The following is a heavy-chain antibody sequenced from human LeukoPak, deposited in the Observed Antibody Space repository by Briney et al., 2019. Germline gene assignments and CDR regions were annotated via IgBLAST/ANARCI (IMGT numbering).Heavy chain of an antibody. J-gene: IGHJ4*02. CDR1: GLTFSSHW. CDR3: AREGYYGSGSPPSLYFDY. Sequence: PGGSLRLSCAASGLTFSSHWMHWVRQAPGKGLEWVAVTSSDLNVKLYADSVKGRFTISRDNSRSTLYLQMNSLRPEDTAIYYCAREGYYGSGSPPSLYFDYWGQGTLVTVSS. D-gene: IGHD3-10*01. V-gene: IGHV3-30*03. CDR2: TSSDLNVK.